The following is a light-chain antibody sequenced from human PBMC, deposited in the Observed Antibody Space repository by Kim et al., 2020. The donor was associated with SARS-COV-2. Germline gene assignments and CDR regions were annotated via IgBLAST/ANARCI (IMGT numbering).Light chain of an antibody. V-gene: IGKV1-33*01. CDR2: DAS. Sequence: SASVGDRVTISCRASQDINKYLNWYYQRPGEAPKLLIYDASNLEEGVTSRFSGSGSGTDFSVTINSLQPEDVGVYYCQQYDTLFTFGPGTKVDIK. CDR1: QDINKY. CDR3: QQYDTLFT. J-gene: IGKJ3*01.